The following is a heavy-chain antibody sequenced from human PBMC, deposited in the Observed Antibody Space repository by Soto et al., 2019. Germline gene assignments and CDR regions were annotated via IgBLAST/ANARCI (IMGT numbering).Heavy chain of an antibody. CDR1: GGSFSGYY. CDR3: AGKRYYYGSGRAGYYYYYGMDV. D-gene: IGHD3-10*01. CDR2: INHSGST. V-gene: IGHV4-34*01. Sequence: PSETLSLTCAVYGGSFSGYYWGWIRQPPGKGLEWIGEINHSGSTNYNPSLKSRVTISVDTSKNQFSLKLSSVTAADTAVYYCAGKRYYYGSGRAGYYYYYGMDVWGQGTTVTVSS. J-gene: IGHJ6*02.